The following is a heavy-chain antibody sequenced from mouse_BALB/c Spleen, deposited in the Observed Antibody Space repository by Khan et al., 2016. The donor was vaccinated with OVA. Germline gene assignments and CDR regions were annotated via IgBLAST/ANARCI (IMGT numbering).Heavy chain of an antibody. Sequence: VRLQQSGPELVKPGASVKIPCKASGYTFTDYNMDWVKQSHGKSLEWIGDINPNNGGTFYNQKFTGKATLTVDESSSTAYLELRSLTSEDTAVYYCARESASWFAYWGQGTLVTVSA. J-gene: IGHJ3*01. V-gene: IGHV1-18*01. CDR1: GYTFTDYN. CDR2: INPNNGGT. CDR3: ARESASWFAY.